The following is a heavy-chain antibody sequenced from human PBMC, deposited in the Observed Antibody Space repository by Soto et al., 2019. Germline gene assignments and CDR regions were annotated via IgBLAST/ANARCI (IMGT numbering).Heavy chain of an antibody. J-gene: IGHJ4*02. CDR3: ARGMVAASTSAFEH. Sequence: QVQLIQSGAEVKKPGASVKVSCQASGYTFITYGVSWVRQAPGQGLEWMGWISTFNGQTEYAQQFQHRITMTTDTSTNTGYMELRSLTSDDTAIYYCARGMVAASTSAFEHWGQGTPVIVSS. CDR2: ISTFNGQT. D-gene: IGHD2-15*01. CDR1: GYTFITYG. V-gene: IGHV1-18*01.